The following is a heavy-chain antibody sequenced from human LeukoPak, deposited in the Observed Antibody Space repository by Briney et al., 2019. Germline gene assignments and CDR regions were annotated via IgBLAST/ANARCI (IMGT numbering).Heavy chain of an antibody. CDR1: GGSFSGYY. V-gene: IGHV4-34*01. D-gene: IGHD6-13*01. J-gene: IGHJ4*02. CDR2: INHSGST. Sequence: SETLSLTCAVYGGSFSGYYWSWIRQPPGKGLEWIGEINHSGSTNYNPPLKSRVTISVDTSKNQFSLKLSSVTAADTAVYYCARRSSWSTYYFDYWGQGTLVTVSS. CDR3: ARRSSWSTYYFDY.